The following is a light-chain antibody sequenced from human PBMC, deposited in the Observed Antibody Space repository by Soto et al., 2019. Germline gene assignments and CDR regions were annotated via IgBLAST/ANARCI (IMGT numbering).Light chain of an antibody. J-gene: IGLJ1*01. V-gene: IGLV2-14*01. Sequence: QSALTQPASVSGSPGQSITISCTGTSSDVGGYNYVPWYQQHPGKAPKLMIYDVSNRPSGVSNRFSGSKSGNTASLTISGLQAEDEADYYCRSYTSSSTHVFGTGTKLTVL. CDR1: SSDVGGYNY. CDR2: DVS. CDR3: RSYTSSSTHV.